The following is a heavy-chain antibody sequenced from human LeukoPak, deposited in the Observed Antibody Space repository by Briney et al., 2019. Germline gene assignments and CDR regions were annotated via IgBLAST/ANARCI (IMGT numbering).Heavy chain of an antibody. D-gene: IGHD5-12*01. Sequence: SETLSFTCTVSGGSISSSSYYWGWIRQPPGKGLEWIGSIYYSGSTYYNPSLKSRVTISVDTSKNQFSLKLSSVTAADTAVYYCARDGYSGNDGLWGQGTLVTVSS. CDR1: GGSISSSSYY. CDR3: ARDGYSGNDGL. CDR2: IYYSGST. J-gene: IGHJ4*02. V-gene: IGHV4-39*07.